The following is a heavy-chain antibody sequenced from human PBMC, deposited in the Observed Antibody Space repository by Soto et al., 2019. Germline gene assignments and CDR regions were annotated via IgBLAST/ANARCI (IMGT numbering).Heavy chain of an antibody. CDR3: ARARVGATFSYYFDY. Sequence: SETLSLTCTFSGGSISSYYWSWIRQPPGKGLEWIGYIYYSGSTNYNPSLKSRVTISVDTSKNQFSLKLSSVTAADTAVYYCARARVGATFSYYFDYWGQGTLVTVSS. CDR2: IYYSGST. D-gene: IGHD1-26*01. J-gene: IGHJ4*02. V-gene: IGHV4-59*01. CDR1: GGSISSYY.